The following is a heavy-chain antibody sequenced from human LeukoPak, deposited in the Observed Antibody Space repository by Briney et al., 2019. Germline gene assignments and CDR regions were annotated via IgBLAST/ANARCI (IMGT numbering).Heavy chain of an antibody. CDR3: ARGLLYNWFDP. D-gene: IGHD2/OR15-2a*01. CDR2: IFYSGST. Sequence: SETLSLTCTVSGGSMSSGGYYWGWIRQHPGKGLEWIGYIFYSGSTYYNPSLKSRVTISVDTSKNQFSLKLSSVTAADTAVYYCARGLLYNWFDPWGQGTLVTVSS. CDR1: GGSMSSGGYY. J-gene: IGHJ5*02. V-gene: IGHV4-31*03.